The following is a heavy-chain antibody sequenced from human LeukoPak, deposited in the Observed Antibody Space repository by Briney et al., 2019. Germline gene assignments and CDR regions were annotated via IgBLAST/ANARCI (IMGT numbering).Heavy chain of an antibody. CDR1: GGSISSNSYY. V-gene: IGHV4-39*01. Sequence: MTSETLSLTCAVSGGSISSNSYYWGWIRQPPGKGLGWIGSIYYSGSTYYNPSLKSRVTISVDTSKNQFSLKLSSVTAADTAVYYCARTRYYYNSRSYGAPYYFDYWGQGTLVTVSS. CDR2: IYYSGST. J-gene: IGHJ4*02. CDR3: ARTRYYYNSRSYGAPYYFDY. D-gene: IGHD3-10*01.